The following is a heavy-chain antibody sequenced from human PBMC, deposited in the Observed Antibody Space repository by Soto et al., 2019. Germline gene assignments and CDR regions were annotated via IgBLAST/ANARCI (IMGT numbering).Heavy chain of an antibody. D-gene: IGHD3-16*01. CDR1: GYTFTSYD. J-gene: IGHJ5*02. Sequence: ASVKVSCKASGYTFTSYDINWVRQATGQGLEWMGWMNPNSGNTGYAQKFQGRVTMTRNTSISTAYMELSSLGSEDTAVYYCAGGLKMITVGGGYWFDTWGQGTLVTVSS. CDR3: AGGLKMITVGGGYWFDT. CDR2: MNPNSGNT. V-gene: IGHV1-8*01.